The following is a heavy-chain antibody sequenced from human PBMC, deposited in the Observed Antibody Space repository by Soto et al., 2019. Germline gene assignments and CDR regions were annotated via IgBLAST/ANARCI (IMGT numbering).Heavy chain of an antibody. V-gene: IGHV3-21*01. CDR3: ARGKYSSRALDY. Sequence: KAGGSLRLSCAASGFTFSSYSMNWVRQAPGKGLEWVSSISSSSSYIYYADSVKGRFTISRDNAKNSLYLQMNSLRAEDTAVYYCARGKYSSRALDYWGQGTLVTVSS. J-gene: IGHJ4*02. CDR1: GFTFSSYS. D-gene: IGHD6-6*01. CDR2: ISSSSSYI.